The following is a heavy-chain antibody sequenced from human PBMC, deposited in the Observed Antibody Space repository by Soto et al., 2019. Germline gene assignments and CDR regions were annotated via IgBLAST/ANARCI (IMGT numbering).Heavy chain of an antibody. J-gene: IGHJ6*02. CDR2: IGTAGDP. V-gene: IGHV3-13*05. CDR1: GFILSGYD. Sequence: EEQLVESGGGLVQPGGSLRLSCVASGFILSGYDMHWVRQATGEGLEWVSAIGTAGDPYYSGSVKGRFTISRGNAENSVYLQMNSLRAGDTAVYYCARAGYDSSGDYFYAMDVWGPGTTVTVSS. CDR3: ARAGYDSSGDYFYAMDV. D-gene: IGHD3-22*01.